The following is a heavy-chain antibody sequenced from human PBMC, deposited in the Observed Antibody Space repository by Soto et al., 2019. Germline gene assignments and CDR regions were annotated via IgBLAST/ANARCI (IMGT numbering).Heavy chain of an antibody. CDR1: GGTFSSYT. D-gene: IGHD4-17*01. J-gene: IGHJ5*02. CDR3: ARDLTGADPTTVTTLAYL. CDR2: IIPILGIA. V-gene: IGHV1-69*04. Sequence: ASVKVSCKASGGTFSSYTISWVRQAPGQGLEWMGRIIPILGIANYAQKFQGRVTITADKSTSTAYMELSSLRSEDTAVYYCARDLTGADPTTVTTLAYLWGQGTLVTVSS.